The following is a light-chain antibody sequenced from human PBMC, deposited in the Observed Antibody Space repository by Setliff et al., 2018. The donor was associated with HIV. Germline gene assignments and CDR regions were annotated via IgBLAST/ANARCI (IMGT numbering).Light chain of an antibody. CDR3: CSYAGSYTYV. CDR1: RSDVGAYNY. V-gene: IGLV2-11*01. CDR2: DVS. J-gene: IGLJ1*01. Sequence: QSALTQPASVSGSPGQSITISCTGTRSDVGAYNYVSWYQQHPDKAPKLLIYDVSKRPSGVPDRFSGSKSGNTASLTISGLHTEDEADYYCCSYAGSYTYVFGTGTKVTVL.